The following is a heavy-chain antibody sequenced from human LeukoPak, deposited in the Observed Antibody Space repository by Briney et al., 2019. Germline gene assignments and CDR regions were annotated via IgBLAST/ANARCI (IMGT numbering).Heavy chain of an antibody. J-gene: IGHJ4*02. CDR1: GYTFTSYA. Sequence: ASVKVSCKASGYTFTSYAMHWVRQAPGQRLEWMGWIYPGNGNTEYSQKFQGRVTITRDTSASTTYMELSSLRSEDTAIYYCARDDGSTWLLDFWGQGTLVTVSS. CDR2: IYPGNGNT. D-gene: IGHD6-13*01. V-gene: IGHV1-3*01. CDR3: ARDDGSTWLLDF.